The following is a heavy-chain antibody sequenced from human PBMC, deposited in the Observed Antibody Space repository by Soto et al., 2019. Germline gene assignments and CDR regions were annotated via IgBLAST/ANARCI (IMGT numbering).Heavy chain of an antibody. Sequence: SLRLSCAASGFTFSSYGMHWVRQAPGKGLEWVAVISYDGSNKYYADSVKGRFTISRDNSKNTLYLQMNSLRAEDTAVYYCAKEKGASIVVMAVAGFFDSWGQRSRVTV. CDR3: AKEKGASIVVMAVAGFFDS. CDR1: GFTFSSYG. J-gene: IGHJ4*02. CDR2: ISYDGSNK. V-gene: IGHV3-30*18. D-gene: IGHD6-19*01.